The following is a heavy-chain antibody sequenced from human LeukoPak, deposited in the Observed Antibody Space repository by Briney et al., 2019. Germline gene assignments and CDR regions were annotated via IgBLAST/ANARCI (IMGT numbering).Heavy chain of an antibody. CDR2: IWYDGSNK. CDR3: ASSYGDYGGDY. D-gene: IGHD4-17*01. J-gene: IGHJ4*02. CDR1: GFTFSSYG. Sequence: RPGGSLRLSCAVSGFTFSSYGMHWVRQAPGKGLEWVAVIWYDGSNKYYADSVKGRFTISRDNSKNTLYLQMNSLRAEDTAVYYCASSYGDYGGDYWGQGTLVTVSS. V-gene: IGHV3-33*01.